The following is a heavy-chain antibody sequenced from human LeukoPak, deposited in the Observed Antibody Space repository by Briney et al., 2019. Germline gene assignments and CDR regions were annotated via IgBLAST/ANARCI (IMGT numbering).Heavy chain of an antibody. CDR3: ARTTVTTGGAFDI. J-gene: IGHJ3*02. D-gene: IGHD4-17*01. V-gene: IGHV1-2*06. Sequence: ASVKVSCKASGYTFTGYYMHWVRQAPGQGLEWMGRINPNSGGTNYAQKFQGRVTMTRDTSISTAYMELSRLRSDDTAVYYCARTTVTTGGAFDIWGQGTMVTVSS. CDR1: GYTFTGYY. CDR2: INPNSGGT.